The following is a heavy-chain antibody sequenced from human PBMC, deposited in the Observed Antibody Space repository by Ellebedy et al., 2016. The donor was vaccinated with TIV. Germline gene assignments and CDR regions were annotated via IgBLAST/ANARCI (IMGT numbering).Heavy chain of an antibody. CDR3: GREHPINRGTAGTDY. Sequence: GESLKISCAASGFTFSNSDMNWVRQAPGKGLEWVSSISSGCTYIYYRDSVKGRFTISRDDAKNSLYLRMNSLRVEDTAVYYCGREHPINRGTAGTDYWGQGTLVTVSS. CDR2: ISSGCTYI. CDR1: GFTFSNSD. D-gene: IGHD1-1*01. V-gene: IGHV3-21*01. J-gene: IGHJ4*02.